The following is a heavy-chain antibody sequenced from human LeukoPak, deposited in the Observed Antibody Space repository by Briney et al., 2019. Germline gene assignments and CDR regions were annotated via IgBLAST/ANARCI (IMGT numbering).Heavy chain of an antibody. Sequence: PSETLSLTCAVYGGPFSGYYWHWIRHPPGKRLVWSGEINDSGNPNYNPSLKSRVTLPVDTTKNQFCPKWGSGTAADSAIYYCARGLGDSGYDFLVYWGQGSLVTVSS. V-gene: IGHV4-34*01. CDR1: GGPFSGYY. CDR3: ARGLGDSGYDFLVY. CDR2: INDSGNP. J-gene: IGHJ4*02. D-gene: IGHD5-12*01.